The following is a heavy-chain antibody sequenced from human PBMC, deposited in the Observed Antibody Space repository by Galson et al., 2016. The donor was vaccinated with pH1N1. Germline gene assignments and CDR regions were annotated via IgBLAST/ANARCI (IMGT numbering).Heavy chain of an antibody. V-gene: IGHV1-46*01. CDR1: KSTFTKYY. CDR3: ASPMGHDYRALLTDY. J-gene: IGHJ4*02. Sequence: SVKVSCKAPKSTFTKYYIHWVRQAPGQGLEWMGIIDPRYDTTTYSQKFQGRVTMTRDTSTSTVYMELSSLRSEDTAVYYCASPMGHDYRALLTDYWGQGTLVTVSS. CDR2: IDPRYDTT. D-gene: IGHD4-11*01.